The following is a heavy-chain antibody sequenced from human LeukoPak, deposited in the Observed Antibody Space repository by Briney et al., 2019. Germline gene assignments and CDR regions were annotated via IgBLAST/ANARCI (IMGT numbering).Heavy chain of an antibody. J-gene: IGHJ4*02. CDR2: ISSRGSST. V-gene: IGHV3-21*06. Sequence: GGSLRLSCAASGFIFSSYSMNWARQAPGKGLEWVSFISSRGSSTYYADSVKGRSTISRDNAKNLLYLQMNNLRAEDTAVYYCGRVVNGYSYGYVECWGQGTLVSVSS. D-gene: IGHD5-18*01. CDR1: GFIFSSYS. CDR3: GRVVNGYSYGYVEC.